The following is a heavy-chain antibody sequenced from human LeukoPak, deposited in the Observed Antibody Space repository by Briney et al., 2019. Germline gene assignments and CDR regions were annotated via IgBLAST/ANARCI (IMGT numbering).Heavy chain of an antibody. CDR1: GFTFSSYW. J-gene: IGHJ4*02. V-gene: IGHV3-30*18. D-gene: IGHD4-17*01. Sequence: GGSLRLSCAASGFTFSSYWMHWVRQAPGKGLEWVAVISYDGSNKYYADSVKGRFTISRDNSKNTLYLQMNSLRAEDTAVYYCAKPKNGVYGDYIDYWGQGTLVTVSS. CDR2: ISYDGSNK. CDR3: AKPKNGVYGDYIDY.